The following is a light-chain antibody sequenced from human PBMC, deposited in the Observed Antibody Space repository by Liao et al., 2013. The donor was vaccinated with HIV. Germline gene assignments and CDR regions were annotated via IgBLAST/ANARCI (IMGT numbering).Light chain of an antibody. CDR3: QAWDSSTFYV. V-gene: IGLV3-1*01. J-gene: IGLJ1*01. Sequence: SYELTQPPSVSVSPGQTANITCSGDNLGDKYASWYQQKPGQSPVLVIYQDNKRPSGIPERYTGSNSGNTATLTISGTQPMDEADYYCQAWDSSTFYVFGTGTKVTVL. CDR1: NLGDKY. CDR2: QDN.